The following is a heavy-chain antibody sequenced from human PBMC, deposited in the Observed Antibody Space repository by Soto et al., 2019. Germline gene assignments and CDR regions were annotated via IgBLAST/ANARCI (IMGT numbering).Heavy chain of an antibody. V-gene: IGHV3-9*02. J-gene: IGHJ4*02. D-gene: IGHD1-1*01. CDR2: IYWYSNRV. CDR3: VKDLQPGGADY. CDR1: VFTSDEYA. Sequence: HPGGSLRHSCVASVFTSDEYAMHWVRQVPGKGLEWVSGIYWYSNRVDYADSVKGRFTTSRDNAKNSLYLQMDYLRTEDTAFYYCVKDLQPGGADYWGQGTLVTVSS.